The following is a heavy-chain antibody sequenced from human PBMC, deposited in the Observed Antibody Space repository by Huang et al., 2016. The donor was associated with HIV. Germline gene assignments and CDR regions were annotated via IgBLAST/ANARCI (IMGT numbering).Heavy chain of an antibody. CDR2: IHPYNGNT. V-gene: IGHV1-18*01. Sequence: QVQLVQSGVEVKKPGASVKVPCKASGYIFSDYLITWVRQAPGQGLEWMGCIHPYNGNTKYAQKFQDRVTMTTDTSTSTAYMELRGLRSGDTALYYCARLWSRDGYNWDYWGQGTLVTVPS. CDR1: GYIFSDYL. J-gene: IGHJ4*02. CDR3: ARLWSRDGYNWDY. D-gene: IGHD5-12*01.